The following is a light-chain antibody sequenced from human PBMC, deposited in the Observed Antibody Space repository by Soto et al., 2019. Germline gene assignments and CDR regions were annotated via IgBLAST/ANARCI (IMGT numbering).Light chain of an antibody. V-gene: IGKV3-11*01. Sequence: EIVLTQSPATLSLSPGERATLSCRASQSVSSYLAWYQQKPGQAPRLLIYDASNRATGIPARFSGSGSGTAFTLTISSLEPEDFAFYSCQQRSNWPPYTFGQGTKLEIK. CDR1: QSVSSY. J-gene: IGKJ2*01. CDR3: QQRSNWPPYT. CDR2: DAS.